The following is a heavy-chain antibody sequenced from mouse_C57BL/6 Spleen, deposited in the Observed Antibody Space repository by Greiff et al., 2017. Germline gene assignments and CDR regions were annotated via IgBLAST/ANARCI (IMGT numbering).Heavy chain of an antibody. CDR3: ARSWGHYTMDY. CDR1: GYTFTDYY. Sequence: QVQLKESGAELVRPGASVKLSCKASGYTFTDYYINWVKQRPGQGLEWIARIYPGSGNTYYNEKFKGKATLTAEKSSSTAYMQLSSLTSEDSAVYFCARSWGHYTMDYWGQGTSVTVSS. J-gene: IGHJ4*01. V-gene: IGHV1-76*01. CDR2: IYPGSGNT.